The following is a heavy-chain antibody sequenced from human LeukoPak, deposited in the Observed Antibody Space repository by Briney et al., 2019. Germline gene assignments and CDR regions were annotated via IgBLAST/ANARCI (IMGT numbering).Heavy chain of an antibody. V-gene: IGHV4-59*01. CDR2: IYYSGST. CDR1: GGSISSYY. Sequence: PSETLSLTCTVSGGSISSYYWSWIRQPPGKGLEWIGYIYYSGSTNYNPSLKSRVTISVDTSKNQFSLKLSSVTAADTAVYYCARVSYSLYYYYYYMDVWGKGTTVTISS. D-gene: IGHD5-18*01. J-gene: IGHJ6*03. CDR3: ARVSYSLYYYYYYMDV.